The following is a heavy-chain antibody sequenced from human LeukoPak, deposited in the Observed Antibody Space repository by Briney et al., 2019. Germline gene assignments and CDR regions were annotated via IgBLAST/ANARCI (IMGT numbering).Heavy chain of an antibody. CDR1: GGSISSYY. CDR2: IYTSGST. V-gene: IGHV4-4*07. D-gene: IGHD6-13*01. J-gene: IGHJ3*02. Sequence: PSETLSLTCTVSGGSISSYYWSWIRQPAGKGLEWIWRIYTSGSTNYNPSLKSLVTMSVDTSKNQFSLKLSSVTAADTAVYYCARERGSSWDDAFDIWGQGTMVTVSS. CDR3: ARERGSSWDDAFDI.